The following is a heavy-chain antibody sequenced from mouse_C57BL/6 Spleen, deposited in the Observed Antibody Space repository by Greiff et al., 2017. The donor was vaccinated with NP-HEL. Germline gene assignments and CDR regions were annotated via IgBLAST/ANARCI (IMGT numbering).Heavy chain of an antibody. V-gene: IGHV1-53*01. CDR1: GYTFTSYW. D-gene: IGHD1-1*01. Sequence: VQLQQSGTELVKPGASVKLSCKASGYTFTSYWMHWVKQRPGQGLEWIGNINPSNGGTNYNEKFKSKATLTVDKSSSTAYMQLSSLTSEDSAVYYCARYYYGSSYYYYAMDYWGQGTSVTVSS. CDR3: ARYYYGSSYYYYAMDY. J-gene: IGHJ4*01. CDR2: INPSNGGT.